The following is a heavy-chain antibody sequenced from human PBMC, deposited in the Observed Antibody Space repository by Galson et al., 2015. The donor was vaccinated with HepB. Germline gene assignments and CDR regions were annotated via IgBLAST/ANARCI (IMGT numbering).Heavy chain of an antibody. CDR2: IYHSGSS. Sequence: TLSLTCTVSGGSISSGDYYWSWIRQPPGKGLEWIGHIYHSGSSDYNPSLKSRITISVDTSKNQFSLKMNSVTAADTAVYYCAREGPYYYGLDVWGQGTTVTVSS. V-gene: IGHV4-30-4*01. J-gene: IGHJ6*02. CDR3: AREGPYYYGLDV. CDR1: GGSISSGDYY.